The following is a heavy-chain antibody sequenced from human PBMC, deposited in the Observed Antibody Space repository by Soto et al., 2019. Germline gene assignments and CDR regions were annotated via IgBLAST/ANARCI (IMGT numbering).Heavy chain of an antibody. CDR1: GGTFSSYT. Sequence: APVKVSCKASGGTFSSYTISWVRQAPGQGLEWMGRIIPILGIANYAQKFQGRVTITADKSTSTAYMELSSLRSEDTAVYYCARAPFNGPTGTTQFYYYYYMDVWGKGTTVTVSS. V-gene: IGHV1-69*02. J-gene: IGHJ6*03. D-gene: IGHD1-1*01. CDR3: ARAPFNGPTGTTQFYYYYYMDV. CDR2: IIPILGIA.